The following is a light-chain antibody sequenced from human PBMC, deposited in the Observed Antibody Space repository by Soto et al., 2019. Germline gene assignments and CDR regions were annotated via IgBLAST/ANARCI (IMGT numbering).Light chain of an antibody. CDR1: QDISNY. J-gene: IGKJ4*01. CDR2: DAS. Sequence: DIQMPQSPSAMSASVGDRFTITCQASQDISNYLNWYQQKPGKAPKLLIYDASNLETIVPSRFSGSGSGTDFTFTISSLQPEDIATYYCQQYDNLLTFGGGTKVDIK. CDR3: QQYDNLLT. V-gene: IGKV1-33*01.